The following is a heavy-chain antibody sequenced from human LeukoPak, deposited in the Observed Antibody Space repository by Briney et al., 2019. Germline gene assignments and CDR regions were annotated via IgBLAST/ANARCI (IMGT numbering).Heavy chain of an antibody. J-gene: IGHJ6*03. V-gene: IGHV3-15*01. D-gene: IGHD6-19*01. CDR3: TTDSSGWYDLYYYYYMDV. CDR2: IKSKTDGGTT. CDR1: GFTFSNAW. Sequence: GGSLRLSCAASGFTFSNAWMGWVRQAPGKGLEWVGRIKSKTDGGTTDYAAPVKGRFTISRDDSKNTLYLQMNSLKTEDTAVYYCTTDSSGWYDLYYYYYMDVWGKGTTVTISS.